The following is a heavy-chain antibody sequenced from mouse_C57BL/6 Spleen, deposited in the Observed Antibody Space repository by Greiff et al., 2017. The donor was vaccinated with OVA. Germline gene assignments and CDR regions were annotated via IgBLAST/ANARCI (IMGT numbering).Heavy chain of an antibody. V-gene: IGHV1-15*01. D-gene: IGHD2-3*01. CDR1: GYTFTDYE. CDR3: TRGGWSLGAMDY. J-gene: IGHJ4*01. CDR2: IDPETGGT. Sequence: QVQLQQSGAELVRPGASVTLSCKASGYTFTDYEMHWVKQTPVHGLEWIGAIDPETGGTAYTQKFKGKAILTADKSSSTAYMELRSLTSEDSAVYYCTRGGWSLGAMDYWGQGTSVTVSS.